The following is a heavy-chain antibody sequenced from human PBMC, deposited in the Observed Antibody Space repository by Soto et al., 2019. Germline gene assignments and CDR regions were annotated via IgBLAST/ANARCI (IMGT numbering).Heavy chain of an antibody. Sequence: EVQLVESGGGLVQPGGSLRLSCAASGFTFSSYSMNWVRQAPGKGLEWVSYISSSSSTIYYADSVKGRFTISRDNAKNTLYLQMNSLRAEDTAVYYCAKDSDYIWGSYRGDAFDIWGQGTMVTVSS. V-gene: IGHV3-48*01. CDR1: GFTFSSYS. D-gene: IGHD3-16*02. CDR3: AKDSDYIWGSYRGDAFDI. CDR2: ISSSSSTI. J-gene: IGHJ3*02.